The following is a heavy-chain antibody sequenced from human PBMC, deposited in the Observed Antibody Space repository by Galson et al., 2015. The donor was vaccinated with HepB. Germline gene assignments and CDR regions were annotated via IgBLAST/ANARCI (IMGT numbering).Heavy chain of an antibody. CDR2: INAGNGNT. CDR1: GYTFTSYA. CDR3: ARWVAVAGKGDRIFDY. Sequence: SVKASCKASGYTFTSYAMHWVRQAPGQRLEWMGWINAGNGNTKYSQKFQGRVTITRDTSASTAYMELSSLRSEDTAVYYCARWVAVAGKGDRIFDYWGQGTLVTVSS. J-gene: IGHJ4*02. V-gene: IGHV1-3*01. D-gene: IGHD6-19*01.